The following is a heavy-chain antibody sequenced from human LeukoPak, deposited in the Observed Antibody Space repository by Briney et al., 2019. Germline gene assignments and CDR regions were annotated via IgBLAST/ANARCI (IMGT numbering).Heavy chain of an antibody. CDR1: GFTVSNSY. Sequence: PGGSLRLSCAASGFTVSNSYMSWVRQAPGKGLEWVSVIYKDGATRYPDSVKGRFTISRDNSKNTLFLQMNSLRAEDTAVYYCARDGEHTAGWGFFDHWGQGTLVTVSS. V-gene: IGHV3-53*01. D-gene: IGHD2-21*01. CDR2: IYKDGAT. J-gene: IGHJ4*02. CDR3: ARDGEHTAGWGFFDH.